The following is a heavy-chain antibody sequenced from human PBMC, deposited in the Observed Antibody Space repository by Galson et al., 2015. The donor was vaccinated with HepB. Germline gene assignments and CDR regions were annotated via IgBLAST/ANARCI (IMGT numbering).Heavy chain of an antibody. V-gene: IGHV3-33*01. CDR2: IWHNGAKK. Sequence: SLRLSCAPSGFTSSDYGLHWVRQAPGKGLEWMALIWHNGAKKICANSVRGRFSISRDNSKNILSLQMNNLGSEDTAIYYCAREARVAAPAAFDLWGPGILVTVSS. J-gene: IGHJ5*02. D-gene: IGHD6-13*01. CDR1: GFTSSDYG. CDR3: AREARVAAPAAFDL.